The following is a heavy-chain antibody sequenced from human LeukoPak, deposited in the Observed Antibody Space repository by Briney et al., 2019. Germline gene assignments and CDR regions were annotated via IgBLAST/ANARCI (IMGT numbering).Heavy chain of an antibody. Sequence: PGGSLRLSCAASGFTFSSYWMSWVRQAPGKGLEWVANIKQDGSEKYYVDSVKGRFTISRDNAKNSLYLQMNSLRAEDTALYYCARAGYYYDSSGYSVWGQGTLVTVSS. CDR3: ARAGYYYDSSGYSV. V-gene: IGHV3-7*03. J-gene: IGHJ4*02. D-gene: IGHD3-22*01. CDR2: IKQDGSEK. CDR1: GFTFSSYW.